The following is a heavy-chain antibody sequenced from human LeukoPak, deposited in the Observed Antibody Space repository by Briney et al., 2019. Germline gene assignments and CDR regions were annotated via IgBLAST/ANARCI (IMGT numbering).Heavy chain of an antibody. V-gene: IGHV3-30*02. CDR3: AKDPTGYYYDSSGYLLPDY. J-gene: IGHJ4*02. CDR2: IRYDGSNK. Sequence: GGSLRLSCAASGFTFSSYGMHWFRQAPGKGLEWVAFIRYDGSNKYYADSVKGRFTISRDNSKNTLYLQMNSLRAEDTAVYYCAKDPTGYYYDSSGYLLPDYWGQGTLVTVSS. D-gene: IGHD3-22*01. CDR1: GFTFSSYG.